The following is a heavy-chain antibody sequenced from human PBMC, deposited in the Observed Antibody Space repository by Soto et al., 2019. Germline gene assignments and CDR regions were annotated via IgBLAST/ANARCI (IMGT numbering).Heavy chain of an antibody. J-gene: IGHJ3*02. D-gene: IGHD3-22*01. CDR2: MYPDDSDI. CDR3: ATAYVYDFENSNYYRDAFDI. V-gene: IGHV5-51*01. CDR1: GYSFSFYW. Sequence: GESLKISCKASGYSFSFYWIGWVRQMPGKGLEWMAIMYPDDSDIRYSPSFEAHVTISADKSTSTAFLQWSSLKASDTAMYYCATAYVYDFENSNYYRDAFDIWGQGTLVTVSS.